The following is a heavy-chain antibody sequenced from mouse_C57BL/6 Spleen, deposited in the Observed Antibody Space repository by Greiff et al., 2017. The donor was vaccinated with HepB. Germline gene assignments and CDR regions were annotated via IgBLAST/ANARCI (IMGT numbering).Heavy chain of an antibody. J-gene: IGHJ3*01. Sequence: EVKLMESGGGLVQPGGSMKLSCVASGFTFSNYWMNWVRQSPEKGLEWVAQIRLKSDNYATHYAESVKGRFTISRDDSKSSVYLQMNNLRAEDTGIYYCTGRAAWFAYGGQGTLVTVSA. CDR2: IRLKSDNYAT. CDR3: TGRAAWFAY. V-gene: IGHV6-3*01. CDR1: GFTFSNYW.